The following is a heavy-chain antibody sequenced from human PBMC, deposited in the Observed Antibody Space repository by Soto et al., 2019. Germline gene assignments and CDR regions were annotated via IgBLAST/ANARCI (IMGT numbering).Heavy chain of an antibody. D-gene: IGHD6-19*01. CDR3: TRDTPLPGIAVAGTYYYYYMDV. Sequence: GGSLRLSCTASGFTFGDYAMSWFRQAPGKGLEWVGFIRSKAYGGTTEYAASVKGRFTISRDDSKSIAYLQMNSLKTEDTAVYYCTRDTPLPGIAVAGTYYYYYMDVWGKGTTVTVSS. CDR1: GFTFGDYA. J-gene: IGHJ6*03. V-gene: IGHV3-49*03. CDR2: IRSKAYGGTT.